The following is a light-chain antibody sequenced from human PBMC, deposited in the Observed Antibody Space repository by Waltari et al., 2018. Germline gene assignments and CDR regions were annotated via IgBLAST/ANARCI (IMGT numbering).Light chain of an antibody. V-gene: IGKV3D-15*01. CDR1: QSVRSN. CDR3: QHYTNWPLT. CDR2: GVS. J-gene: IGKJ4*01. Sequence: EIVMTQSPATLSVSPGERATLSCRASQSVRSNYLAGYQQKPGQAPRLLIYGVSTRATGLPDRFSGSGSGTDFTLTISSLQSEDFAVYYCQHYTNWPLTFGGGTKVEIK.